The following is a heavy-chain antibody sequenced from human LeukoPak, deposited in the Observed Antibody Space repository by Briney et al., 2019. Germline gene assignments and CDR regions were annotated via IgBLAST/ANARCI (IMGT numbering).Heavy chain of an antibody. CDR2: INHSGST. CDR3: ASRSYDFWSGYPYYFDY. Sequence: PSETLSLTCAVYGGSFSGYYWSWIRQPPGKGLEWIGEINHSGSTNYNPSLKSRVTISVDTSKNQFSLKLSSVTAADTAVYYCASRSYDFWSGYPYYFDYWGQGTLVTVSS. D-gene: IGHD3-3*01. V-gene: IGHV4-34*01. CDR1: GGSFSGYY. J-gene: IGHJ4*02.